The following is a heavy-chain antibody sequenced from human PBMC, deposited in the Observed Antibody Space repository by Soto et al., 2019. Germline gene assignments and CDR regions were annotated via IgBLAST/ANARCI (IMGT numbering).Heavy chain of an antibody. V-gene: IGHV4-30-4*01. CDR2: IYYSGST. CDR1: GGAFSSADYY. CDR3: VSAHGDYPHFAS. J-gene: IGHJ4*02. Sequence: PSETLSLTCTGSGGAFSSADYYWPWIRQPPGKGLEWIGYIYYSGSTYYNPSLRSRLSISLDKSKRQLSLKLSSVTAADTAVYYCVSAHGDYPHFASWGQGTLVTVSS. D-gene: IGHD4-17*01.